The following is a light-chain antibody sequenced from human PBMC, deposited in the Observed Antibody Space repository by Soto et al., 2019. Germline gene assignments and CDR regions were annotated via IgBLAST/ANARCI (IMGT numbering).Light chain of an antibody. J-gene: IGKJ4*01. CDR2: DIF. CDR3: QQYNSWPLT. V-gene: IGKV3D-15*01. CDR1: QSVGSD. Sequence: EILLALSPATLSLCPAEVATLSCMASQSVGSDLAWYQQKPGQAPRLVIYDIFTRATGVPTRISGSGSGTEFTLTISSLQSEDFAVYYCQQYNSWPLTFGGGTKVDIK.